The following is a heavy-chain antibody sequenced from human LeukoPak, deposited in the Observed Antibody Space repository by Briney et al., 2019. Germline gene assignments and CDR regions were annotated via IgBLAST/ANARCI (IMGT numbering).Heavy chain of an antibody. Sequence: ASVKVSCKASGRTFSSYAISWVRQAPGQGLEWMGGIIPIFGTANYAQKFQGRVTITADESTSTAYMELSSLRSEDTAVYYCAREGYTYSGEEYYFDYWGQGTLVTVSS. V-gene: IGHV1-69*13. CDR1: GRTFSSYA. CDR2: IIPIFGTA. J-gene: IGHJ4*02. CDR3: AREGYTYSGEEYYFDY. D-gene: IGHD5-18*01.